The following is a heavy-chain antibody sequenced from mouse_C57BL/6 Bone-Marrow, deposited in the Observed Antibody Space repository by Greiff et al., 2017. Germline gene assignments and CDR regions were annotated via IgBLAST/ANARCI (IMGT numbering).Heavy chain of an antibody. Sequence: QVQLQQPGAELVRPGTSVKLSCKASGYTFTSYWLPWVKQRPGQGLEWIGVIDPSDSYTNYNPKFKGKDTLTVEPSSSTAYMQLSSLTSEDSAVYYCARGGIYDGYLFDYWGQGTTLTVSS. CDR2: IDPSDSYT. CDR3: ARGGIYDGYLFDY. J-gene: IGHJ2*01. V-gene: IGHV1-59*01. D-gene: IGHD2-3*01. CDR1: GYTFTSYW.